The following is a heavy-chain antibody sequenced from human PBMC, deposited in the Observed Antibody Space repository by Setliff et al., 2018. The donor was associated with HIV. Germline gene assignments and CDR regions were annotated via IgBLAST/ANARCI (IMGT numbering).Heavy chain of an antibody. Sequence: LKISCAASGFTFSAFPMHWVRQAPGKGLEWVALISFDGDNTYFADSVRGRFTISRDNSKSAMSLQMHSVTPEDTAIYYCARALTGAGTFDVWGQGTMVTVSS. J-gene: IGHJ3*01. CDR1: GFTFSAFP. CDR2: ISFDGDNT. CDR3: ARALTGAGTFDV. D-gene: IGHD3-9*01. V-gene: IGHV3-30*04.